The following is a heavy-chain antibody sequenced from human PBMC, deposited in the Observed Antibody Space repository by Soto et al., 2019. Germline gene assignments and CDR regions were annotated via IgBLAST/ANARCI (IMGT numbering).Heavy chain of an antibody. CDR3: ATTSISSGYYQGPNWFDP. D-gene: IGHD3-22*01. CDR1: GYTLTELS. Sequence: GASVKASCKFSGYTLTELSMHWVRQAPGKGLEWMGGFDPEDGETIYAQKFQGRVTMTEDTSTDTAYMELSSLRSEDTAVYYCATTSISSGYYQGPNWFDPWGQGTLVTVSS. V-gene: IGHV1-24*01. J-gene: IGHJ5*02. CDR2: FDPEDGET.